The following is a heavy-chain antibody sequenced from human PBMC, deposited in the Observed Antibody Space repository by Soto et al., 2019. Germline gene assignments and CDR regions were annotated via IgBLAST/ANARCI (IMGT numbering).Heavy chain of an antibody. CDR1: GFTFSSYW. D-gene: IGHD6-6*01. V-gene: IGHV3-74*01. CDR2: INSDGSST. CDR3: ARALSYDGSSSPLSYYYGMDV. J-gene: IGHJ6*02. Sequence: GGSLRLSCAASGFTFSSYWMHWVRQAPGKGLVWVSRINSDGSSTSYADSVKGRFTISRDNAKNTLYLQMNSLIAEDTAVYYCARALSYDGSSSPLSYYYGMDVWGQGTTVTVSS.